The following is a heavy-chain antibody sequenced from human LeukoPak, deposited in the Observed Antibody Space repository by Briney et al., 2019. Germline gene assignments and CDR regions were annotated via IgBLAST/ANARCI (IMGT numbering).Heavy chain of an antibody. Sequence: GGSLRLSCAASGFTVSSNYMSWVRQAPGKGLEWVSVIYSGGSTYYADSVKGRFTISRDNSKNTLYLQMNSLRAEDTAVYYCAKGTPLANMVAPAFDIWGQGTMVTVSS. D-gene: IGHD3-10*01. CDR3: AKGTPLANMVAPAFDI. CDR2: IYSGGST. J-gene: IGHJ3*02. CDR1: GFTVSSNY. V-gene: IGHV3-53*01.